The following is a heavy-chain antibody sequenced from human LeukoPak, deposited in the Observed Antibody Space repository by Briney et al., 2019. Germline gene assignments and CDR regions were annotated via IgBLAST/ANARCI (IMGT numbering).Heavy chain of an antibody. D-gene: IGHD3-3*01. CDR2: INPSGGST. CDR1: GYTFTNYY. V-gene: IGHV1-46*01. J-gene: IGHJ6*02. Sequence: ASVKVSCKASGYTFTNYYMHWVRQAPGQGLEWMGKINPSGGSTNYAQKLQGRVTMTTDTSTSTAYMELRSLRSDDTAVYYCARDWWTIFGVVIIGYYYYGMDVWGQGTTVTVS. CDR3: ARDWWTIFGVVIIGYYYYGMDV.